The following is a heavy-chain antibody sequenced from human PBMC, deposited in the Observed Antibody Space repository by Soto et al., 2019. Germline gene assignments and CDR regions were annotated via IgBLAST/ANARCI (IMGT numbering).Heavy chain of an antibody. J-gene: IGHJ4*02. V-gene: IGHV4-39*01. D-gene: IGHD1-1*01. CDR3: ARHIHNQGFEYYFDS. Sequence: QLQLQESGPGLVKPSETLSLTCNASGGSITSSGSAWGWIRQSPGKGMAWIGTIDYSGNIYYIPSLKSRITISVDTSKNQISLKLSSVTAADTAVYYCARHIHNQGFEYYFDSWGQGTLVTVSS. CDR1: GGSITSSGSA. CDR2: IDYSGNI.